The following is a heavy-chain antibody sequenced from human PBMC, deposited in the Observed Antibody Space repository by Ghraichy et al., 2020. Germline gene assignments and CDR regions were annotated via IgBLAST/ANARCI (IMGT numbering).Heavy chain of an antibody. V-gene: IGHV3-66*01. Sequence: GGSLRLSCAASGFPVSSNYMIWARQAPGKGLEWVSVIYSGGTTYYSDSVKGRFTISRDNSKNTLYLQMNSLRAEDTAMYYCASTPPKGLGYCGSTSCPLGAFDIWGQGTMVTVSS. CDR2: IYSGGTT. CDR1: GFPVSSNY. J-gene: IGHJ3*02. D-gene: IGHD2-2*01. CDR3: ASTPPKGLGYCGSTSCPLGAFDI.